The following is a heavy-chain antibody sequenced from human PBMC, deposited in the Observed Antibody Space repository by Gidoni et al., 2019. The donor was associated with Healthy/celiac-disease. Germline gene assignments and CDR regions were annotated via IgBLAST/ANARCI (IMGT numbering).Heavy chain of an antibody. CDR1: GFPFSNAW. CDR2: IKSNTDGGTT. J-gene: IGHJ4*02. Sequence: EVLLVESGGGVVKPGGSLRLSCAAWGFPFSNAWMNWVGQAPGKGLEWVGRIKSNTDGGTTDYAAPVKGRFTISRDDSNNTLDLQMNSLKTEDTAVYYCVQVGDPTRFVDYWGQGTLVTVSS. D-gene: IGHD1-26*01. CDR3: VQVGDPTRFVDY. V-gene: IGHV3-15*07.